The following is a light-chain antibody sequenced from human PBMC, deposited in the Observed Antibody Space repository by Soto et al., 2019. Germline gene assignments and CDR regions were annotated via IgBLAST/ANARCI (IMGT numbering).Light chain of an antibody. CDR3: QQYNNWLSS. Sequence: EIVMTQSPATLSVSPGERATLYCRASQSVSSNLAWYQQKPGQAPRLLIYGASTRATGIPARFSGSGSGTEFTLTISSLQSEDFAVYYCQQYNNWLSSFGGGTKVDIK. J-gene: IGKJ4*02. CDR1: QSVSSN. CDR2: GAS. V-gene: IGKV3-15*01.